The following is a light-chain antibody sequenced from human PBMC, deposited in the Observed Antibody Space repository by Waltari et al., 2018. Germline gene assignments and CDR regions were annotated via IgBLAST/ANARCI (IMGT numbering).Light chain of an antibody. CDR1: SSDVGGHNR. CDR2: EVE. CDR3: SSYRGDYNWV. J-gene: IGLJ2*01. Sequence: QSALTQPPSASGSPGQSVTISCTGTSSDVGGHNRVSWSQQYPGTAPKLIIYEVEKRPSGVPDRFSGSRSGNTASLTVAGLQADDESVYYCSSYRGDYNWVFGGGTKLTVL. V-gene: IGLV2-8*01.